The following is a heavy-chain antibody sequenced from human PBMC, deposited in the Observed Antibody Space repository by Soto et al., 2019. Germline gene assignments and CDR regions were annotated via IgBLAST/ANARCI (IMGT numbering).Heavy chain of an antibody. CDR3: ARQHEGRAVPNFDY. CDR1: GGSISSSSYY. Sequence: QLQLQESGPGLVKPSETLSLTCTVSGGSISSSSYYWGWIRQPPGKGLEWIGRSYYSGSTYYNQALKRRVSVAGDRSKNQFSLKLSSETAADAAVYYCARQHEGRAVPNFDYWGQGTLVTVSS. V-gene: IGHV4-39*01. D-gene: IGHD3-10*01. CDR2: SYYSGST. J-gene: IGHJ4*02.